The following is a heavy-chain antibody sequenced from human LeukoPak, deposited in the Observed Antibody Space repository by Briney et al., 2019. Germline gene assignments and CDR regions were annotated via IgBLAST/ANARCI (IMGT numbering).Heavy chain of an antibody. CDR3: ARVEWDYYDSSGYNDY. V-gene: IGHV3-7*01. CDR2: IKQDGSEK. J-gene: IGHJ4*02. D-gene: IGHD3-22*01. CDR1: GFTFSSYW. Sequence: GSLRLSCAASGFTFSSYWMSWVRQAPGKGLEWVANIKQDGSEKYYVDSVKGRFTISRDNAKNSLYLQMNSLRAEDTAVYYCARVEWDYYDSSGYNDYRGQGTLVTVSS.